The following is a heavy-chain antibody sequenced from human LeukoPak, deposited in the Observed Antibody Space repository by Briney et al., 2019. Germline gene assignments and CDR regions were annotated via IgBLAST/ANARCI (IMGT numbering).Heavy chain of an antibody. CDR3: AGRQFSSTWPHFDY. V-gene: IGHV3-48*03. Sequence: GGSLRLSCAASGFTFSSYEMNWVRQAPGKGLEWVSYISSSGSTIFYADSVEGRFTISRGNAKNSLYLQMNSLRAEDTAVYYCAGRQFSSTWPHFDYWGQGILVTVSS. CDR2: ISSSGSTI. J-gene: IGHJ4*02. CDR1: GFTFSSYE. D-gene: IGHD2-2*01.